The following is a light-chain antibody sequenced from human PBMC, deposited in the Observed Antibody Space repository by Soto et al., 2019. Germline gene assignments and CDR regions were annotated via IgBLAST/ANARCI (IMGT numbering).Light chain of an antibody. V-gene: IGKV3-20*01. Sequence: EVVLPQSPGTLSLSPGERVTLSCRTSQSVRITFVAWYQQEPGQAPRLLIYGSFTRATGIPDRFSDSGSGKDFTLTISRLEPEDCAVYYCQQYDTSHPAYTLGQGTKLEIK. CDR3: QQYDTSHPAYT. J-gene: IGKJ2*01. CDR2: GSF. CDR1: QSVRITF.